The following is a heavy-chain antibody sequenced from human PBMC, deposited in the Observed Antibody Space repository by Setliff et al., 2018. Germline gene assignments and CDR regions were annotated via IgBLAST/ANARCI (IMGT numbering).Heavy chain of an antibody. J-gene: IGHJ4*03. Sequence: PSETLSLTCTVSDDSFTSSRYYWGWIRQAPGSGLEWIGSISYSGTPYYNASVESRVTISIDTSRNQFSLKLRSVTVADTATYYCVRPGGTTVVARHFDYWGSGILVTVSS. CDR2: ISYSGTP. V-gene: IGHV4-39*01. CDR3: VRPGGTTVVARHFDY. D-gene: IGHD2-15*01. CDR1: DDSFTSSRYY.